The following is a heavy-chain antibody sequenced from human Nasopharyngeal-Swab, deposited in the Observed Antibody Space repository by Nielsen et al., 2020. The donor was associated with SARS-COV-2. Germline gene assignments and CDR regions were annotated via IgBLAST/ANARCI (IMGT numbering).Heavy chain of an antibody. CDR2: ISAYNGNT. V-gene: IGHV1-18*01. J-gene: IGHJ4*02. D-gene: IGHD3-3*01. Sequence: WVRQAPGQGLEWMGWISAYNGNTNYAQKLQGRVTMTTDTSTSTAYMELRSLRSDDTAVYYCAREGLYYDFWSGFDYWGQRTLVTVSS. CDR3: AREGLYYDFWSGFDY.